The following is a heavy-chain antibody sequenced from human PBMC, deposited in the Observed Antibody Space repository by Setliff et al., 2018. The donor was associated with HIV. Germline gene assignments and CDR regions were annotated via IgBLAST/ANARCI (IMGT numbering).Heavy chain of an antibody. D-gene: IGHD3-22*01. V-gene: IGHV1-8*02. Sequence: ASVKVSCKASGYTFTSYDINWVRQATGQGLEWMGWMNPNSGNTGYAQKFKDRFIMTRDTSISTAYMELSSLTSEDTAVYYCASAGLMIARPFYYYMDVWGTGTTVTVSS. CDR3: ASAGLMIARPFYYYMDV. CDR2: MNPNSGNT. J-gene: IGHJ6*03. CDR1: GYTFTSYD.